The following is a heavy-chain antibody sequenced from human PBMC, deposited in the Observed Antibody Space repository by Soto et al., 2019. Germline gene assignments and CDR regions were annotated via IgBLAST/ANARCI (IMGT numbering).Heavy chain of an antibody. Sequence: GGSLRLSCAASGFTFSSYAMAWVRQAPGKGLEWVSAISGSGGSTYNADSVKGRFTISRDNSKNTLYLQMNSLRAEDTAVYYCARWDYGDYVVGAFDIWGQGTMVTVSS. J-gene: IGHJ3*02. D-gene: IGHD4-17*01. CDR2: ISGSGGST. V-gene: IGHV3-23*01. CDR1: GFTFSSYA. CDR3: ARWDYGDYVVGAFDI.